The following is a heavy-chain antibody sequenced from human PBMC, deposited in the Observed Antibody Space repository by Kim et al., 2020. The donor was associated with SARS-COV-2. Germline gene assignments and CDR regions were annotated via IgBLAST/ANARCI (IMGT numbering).Heavy chain of an antibody. CDR3: ARHPAPWIQLWSNWFDP. CDR1: GYSFTSYW. D-gene: IGHD5-18*01. V-gene: IGHV5-51*01. CDR2: IYPGDSDT. J-gene: IGHJ5*02. Sequence: GESLKISCKGSGYSFTSYWIGWVRQMPGKGLEWMGIIYPGDSDTRYSPSFQGKVTISADKSISTAYLQWSSLKASDTAMYYCARHPAPWIQLWSNWFDPWGQGTLVTVSS.